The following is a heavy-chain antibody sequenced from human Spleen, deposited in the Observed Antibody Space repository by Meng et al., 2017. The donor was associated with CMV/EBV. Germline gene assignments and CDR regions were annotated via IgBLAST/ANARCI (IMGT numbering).Heavy chain of an antibody. CDR1: YTFTTYD. Sequence: YTFTTYDISWVRQATGQGLEWMGWMNPNSGNTGFAQKFQGRVTMTRNTSISTAYMELSSLTSEDTAIYYCSRGLHYYDTSGYYRAGYWGQGTLVTVSS. V-gene: IGHV1-8*01. D-gene: IGHD3-22*01. CDR3: SRGLHYYDTSGYYRAGY. CDR2: MNPNSGNT. J-gene: IGHJ4*02.